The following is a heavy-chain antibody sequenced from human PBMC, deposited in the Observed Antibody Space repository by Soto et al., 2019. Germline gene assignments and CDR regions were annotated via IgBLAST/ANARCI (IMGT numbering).Heavy chain of an antibody. CDR2: IYYSGST. CDR3: AREIVVVTGYFDY. D-gene: IGHD3-22*01. Sequence: PSETLSLTCTVSGGSISSGGYYWSWIRQHPGKGLEWIGYIYYSGSTYYNPSLKSRVTISVDTSKNQFSLKLSSVTAADTAVYYGAREIVVVTGYFDYWGQGTLVTVSS. J-gene: IGHJ4*02. V-gene: IGHV4-31*03. CDR1: GGSISSGGYY.